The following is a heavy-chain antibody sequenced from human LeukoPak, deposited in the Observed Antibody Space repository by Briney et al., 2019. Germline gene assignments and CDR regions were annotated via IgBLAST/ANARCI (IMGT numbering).Heavy chain of an antibody. V-gene: IGHV1-2*06. D-gene: IGHD3-10*01. CDR3: ARRYLGSGSLPGL. J-gene: IGHJ4*02. CDR1: GYTFTGYY. CDR2: INPNSGGT. Sequence: ASVKVSCKASGYTFTGYYMHWVLQAPGQGLEWMGRINPNSGGTNYAQKFQGRVTMTRDTSISTAYMELSRLRSDDTAVYYCARRYLGSGSLPGLWGQGTLVTVSS.